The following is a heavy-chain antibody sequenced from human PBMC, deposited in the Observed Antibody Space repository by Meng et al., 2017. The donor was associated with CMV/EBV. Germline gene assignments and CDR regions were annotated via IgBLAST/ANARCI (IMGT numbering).Heavy chain of an antibody. CDR1: GFTVSSNY. CDR3: AKDEKGSGSYRPLFYYYGMDV. J-gene: IGHJ6*02. D-gene: IGHD3-10*01. Sequence: GGSLRLSCAASGFTVSSNYMSWVRQAPGKGLEWVAVIWYDGSNKYYADSVKGRFTISRDNSKNTLYLQMNSLRAEDTAVYYCAKDEKGSGSYRPLFYYYGMDVWGQGTTVTVSS. V-gene: IGHV3-33*06. CDR2: IWYDGSNK.